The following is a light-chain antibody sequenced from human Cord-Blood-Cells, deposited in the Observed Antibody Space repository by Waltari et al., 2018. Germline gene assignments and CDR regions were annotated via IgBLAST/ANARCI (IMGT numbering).Light chain of an antibody. V-gene: IGLV2-23*01. Sequence: QSALTQPASVSGSPGQSITISCTGTSSDVGSYNLVSWYQQHPGKAPKPTIYEGSKRPYGVSNRFSGSKSGNTASLTVSGLQAEDEADYYCCSYAGSSTWVFGGGTKLTVL. CDR1: SSDVGSYNL. J-gene: IGLJ3*02. CDR3: CSYAGSSTWV. CDR2: EGS.